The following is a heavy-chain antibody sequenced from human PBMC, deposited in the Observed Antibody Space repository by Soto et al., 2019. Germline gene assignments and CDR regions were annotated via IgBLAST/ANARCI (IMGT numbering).Heavy chain of an antibody. J-gene: IGHJ3*02. CDR1: GFTFSSYA. CDR2: ISNIGGST. Sequence: EVQLLESGGGLVQPGGSLRLSCAASGFTFSSYAMSWVRQAPGKGLEWVSAISNIGGSTYYADSVKGRFAISRDNLRNSLYLPMNSLRPENWAVYYCAKTLYIWNFDAFDIWGQGTKVTVSS. V-gene: IGHV3-23*01. D-gene: IGHD1-1*01. CDR3: AKTLYIWNFDAFDI.